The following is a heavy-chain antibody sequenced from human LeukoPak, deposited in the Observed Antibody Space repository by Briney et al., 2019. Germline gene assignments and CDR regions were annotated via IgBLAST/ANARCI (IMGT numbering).Heavy chain of an antibody. D-gene: IGHD3-10*01. CDR2: IYPGDSDT. J-gene: IGHJ3*02. V-gene: IGHV5-51*01. CDR1: GYFFTSYW. Sequence: GESLRISCKGSGYFFTSYWIAWVRQMPGKGLEWMGIIYPGDSDTRYSPSFQGQVTMSADKSISTAYLQWSSLKASDTAMYYCARSYGSGSYGGAFDIWGQGTMVTVSS. CDR3: ARSYGSGSYGGAFDI.